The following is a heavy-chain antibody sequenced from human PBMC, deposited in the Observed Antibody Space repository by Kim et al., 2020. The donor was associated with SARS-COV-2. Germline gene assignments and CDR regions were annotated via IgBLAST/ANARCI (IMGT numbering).Heavy chain of an antibody. J-gene: IGHJ4*02. CDR3: ARGEWLPNDY. D-gene: IGHD5-12*01. Sequence: YIYYADSVKGRFTISRDNAKNSLYLQMNSLRAEDTAVYYCARGEWLPNDYWGQGTLVTVSS. V-gene: IGHV3-21*01. CDR2: YI.